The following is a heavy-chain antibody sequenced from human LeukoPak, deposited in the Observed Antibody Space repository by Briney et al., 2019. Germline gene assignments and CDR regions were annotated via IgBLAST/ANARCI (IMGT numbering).Heavy chain of an antibody. V-gene: IGHV3-30*02. D-gene: IGHD1-26*01. Sequence: GALILSCAASGFTFSSYGMHWVRPAPGKGLEWVAFIRYDGSNKYYADSVKGRFTISRDNSKNTLYLQMNSLRAEDTAVYYCAKAFGGSYYDAFDIWGQGTMVTVSS. CDR2: IRYDGSNK. CDR1: GFTFSSYG. CDR3: AKAFGGSYYDAFDI. J-gene: IGHJ3*02.